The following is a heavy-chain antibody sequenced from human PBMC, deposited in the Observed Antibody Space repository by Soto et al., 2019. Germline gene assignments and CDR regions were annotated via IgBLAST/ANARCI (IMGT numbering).Heavy chain of an antibody. Sequence: QVPLVQSGAEVKKPGASVKVSCKVSGYTLNEVAMHWVRQAPGKGLEWLGGFDPDEAETIYAQHFQGRVTMTEDTSTDTVYMELRSLRSEDTALYFCTTYHGDYNFDHWGQGILVTVSS. CDR3: TTYHGDYNFDH. CDR2: FDPDEAET. V-gene: IGHV1-24*01. CDR1: GYTLNEVA. D-gene: IGHD4-17*01. J-gene: IGHJ5*02.